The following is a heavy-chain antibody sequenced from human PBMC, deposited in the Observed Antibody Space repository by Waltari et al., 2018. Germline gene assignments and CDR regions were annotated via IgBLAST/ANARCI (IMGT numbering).Heavy chain of an antibody. J-gene: IGHJ4*02. CDR3: ARGQGY. V-gene: IGHV4-38-2*01. CDR1: GYSISPDYS. Sequence: QVQLQESGPGLVKPSETLSLTCAVSGYSISPDYSWVWIRQPPGKGLEWIGNIHHSGSTYYNPSLKSRVSISLDTSKNQFSLELSSLTADDTAVYYCARGQGYWGQGTLVTVSS. CDR2: IHHSGST.